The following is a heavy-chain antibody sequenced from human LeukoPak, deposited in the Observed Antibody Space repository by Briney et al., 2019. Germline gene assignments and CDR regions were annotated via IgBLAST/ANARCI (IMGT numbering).Heavy chain of an antibody. CDR2: ISGSGGST. Sequence: GGSLRLSCAASGFTFSSYAMSWVRQAPGKGLEWVSAISGSGGSTYYADSVKGRFTISRDNSKNTLYLQMNSLRAEDTAVYYCSKGYRGSYYPFGDYGGRGTLVTVSS. D-gene: IGHD1-26*01. V-gene: IGHV3-23*01. CDR1: GFTFSSYA. J-gene: IGHJ4*02. CDR3: SKGYRGSYYPFGDY.